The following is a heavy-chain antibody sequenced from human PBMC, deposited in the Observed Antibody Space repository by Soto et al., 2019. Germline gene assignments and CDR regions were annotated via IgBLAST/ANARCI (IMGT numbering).Heavy chain of an antibody. CDR2: VYYSGST. J-gene: IGHJ4*02. CDR1: GGSISSGGYY. V-gene: IGHV4-31*03. D-gene: IGHD2-15*01. CDR3: ARGAVAARFDY. Sequence: SETLSLTCTVSGGSISSGGYYWSWIRQHPGKGLEWIGYVYYSGSTYYNPSLKSRVTISVDTSKNQFSLKLSSVTAADTAVYYCARGAVAARFDYWGQGTLVTVSS.